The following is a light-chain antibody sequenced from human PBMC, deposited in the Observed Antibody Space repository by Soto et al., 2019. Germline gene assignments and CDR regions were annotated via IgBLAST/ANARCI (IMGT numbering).Light chain of an antibody. CDR1: QDIRKY. Sequence: DIQMTQSPSSLSASVGDRVTITCQAIQDIRKYLNWYQQKPGRAPKLLIYGASNLETGVPSRFSGSGYGTDFTFTISSLQPEDIATYYCQHYDNLPPFTFGPGTKVAIK. J-gene: IGKJ3*01. V-gene: IGKV1-33*01. CDR2: GAS. CDR3: QHYDNLPPFT.